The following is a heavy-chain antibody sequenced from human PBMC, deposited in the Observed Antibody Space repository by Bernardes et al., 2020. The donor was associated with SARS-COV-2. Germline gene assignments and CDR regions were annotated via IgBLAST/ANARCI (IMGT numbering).Heavy chain of an antibody. CDR2: ISSSGSTI. D-gene: IGHD6-19*01. Sequence: GGSLRLSCAASGFTFSSYEMNWVRQAPGKGLEWVSYISSSGSTIYYADSVKGRFTISRDNAKNSLYLQMNSLRAEDTAVYYCARTGQTKYSSGWYTGGLDYWGQGTLVTVSS. J-gene: IGHJ4*02. CDR3: ARTGQTKYSSGWYTGGLDY. V-gene: IGHV3-48*03. CDR1: GFTFSSYE.